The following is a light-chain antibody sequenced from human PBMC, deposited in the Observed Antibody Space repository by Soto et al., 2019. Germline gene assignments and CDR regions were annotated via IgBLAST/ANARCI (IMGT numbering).Light chain of an antibody. CDR1: QSISNY. CDR3: QQSYSTPRR. J-gene: IGKJ1*01. CDR2: AAS. Sequence: DIQMTQSPSSLSASVGDRVTITCRASQSISNYLNWYEQKSGKAPKLLIYAASILQTGVQSRFSGSGSGTDSTIKISSMQTEFLETSHCQQSYSTPRRFGQGTKVDIK. V-gene: IGKV1-39*01.